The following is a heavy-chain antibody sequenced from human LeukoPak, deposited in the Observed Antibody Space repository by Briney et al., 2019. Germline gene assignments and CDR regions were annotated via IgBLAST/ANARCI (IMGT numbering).Heavy chain of an antibody. CDR3: ARAYGNNGMDV. J-gene: IGHJ6*02. V-gene: IGHV3-53*01. D-gene: IGHD4-23*01. CDR2: LYSGGYA. Sequence: GGSLRLSCAASGLTVSDSYMNWVRQAPGKGLEWVSVLYSGGYANYTGSVEGRFSISRDDSKNTLYLQMNSLRADDTALYYCARAYGNNGMDVWGQGTTVTVSS. CDR1: GLTVSDSY.